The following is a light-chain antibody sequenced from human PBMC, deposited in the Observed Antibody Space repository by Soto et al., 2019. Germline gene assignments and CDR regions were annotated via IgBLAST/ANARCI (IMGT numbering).Light chain of an antibody. Sequence: DIQMTQSPSSLSASVGDRVTITCRTSQSISSYLNWYQQKPGKAPKLLIYAASSLQSGVPSRFSSSGSGTDITLTISSLQPYDCATYDCQQSYSTPVFGQGTKLEIK. CDR1: QSISSY. J-gene: IGKJ2*01. CDR3: QQSYSTPV. CDR2: AAS. V-gene: IGKV1-39*01.